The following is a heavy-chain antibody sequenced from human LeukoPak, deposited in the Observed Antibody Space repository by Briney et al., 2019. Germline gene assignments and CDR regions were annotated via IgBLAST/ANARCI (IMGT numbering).Heavy chain of an antibody. V-gene: IGHV4-38-2*01. D-gene: IGHD3-10*01. CDR3: AAREDSYYYGSGSFLKPYYYYYIDV. Sequence: SETLSLTCAVSGYSNISGYYWGWIRQPPGKGLEWIGSLYDSGSSYYNPSLKSRVTISVDTSKNQFSLKLSSVTAADTAVYYCAAREDSYYYGSGSFLKPYYYYYIDVWGKGTTVTVSS. CDR1: GYSNISGYY. CDR2: LYDSGSS. J-gene: IGHJ6*03.